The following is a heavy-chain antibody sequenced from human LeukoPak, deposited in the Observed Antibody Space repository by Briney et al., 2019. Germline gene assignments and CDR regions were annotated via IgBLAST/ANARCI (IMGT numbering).Heavy chain of an antibody. CDR2: IYPGDSDT. V-gene: IGHV5-51*01. CDR3: ARLCSGGSCYPTLYYYSGMDV. Sequence: GESLKISCKGSGYSFTSYWIGWVRQMPGKGLEWMGIIYPGDSDTRYSPSFQGQVTISADKSISTAYLQWSSLKASDTAMYYCARLCSGGSCYPTLYYYSGMDVWGQGTTVTAPS. D-gene: IGHD2-15*01. J-gene: IGHJ6*02. CDR1: GYSFTSYW.